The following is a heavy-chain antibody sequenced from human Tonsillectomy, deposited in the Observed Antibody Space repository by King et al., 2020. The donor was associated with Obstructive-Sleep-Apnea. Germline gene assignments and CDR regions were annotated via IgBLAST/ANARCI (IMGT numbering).Heavy chain of an antibody. D-gene: IGHD6-13*01. CDR1: GFTFSSYA. Sequence: VQLVESGGGVVQPGRSLRLSCAASGFTFSSYAMHWVRQARGKGLEWVAVISYDGSNKYYADSVKGRFTISRDNSKNTLYLQMNSLRAEDTAVYYCAREQAAAGTYYFDYWGQGTLVTVSS. V-gene: IGHV3-30-3*01. J-gene: IGHJ4*02. CDR2: ISYDGSNK. CDR3: AREQAAAGTYYFDY.